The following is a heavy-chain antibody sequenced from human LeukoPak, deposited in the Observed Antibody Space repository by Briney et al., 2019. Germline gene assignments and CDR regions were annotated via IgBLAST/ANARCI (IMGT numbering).Heavy chain of an antibody. CDR2: ISGSGGST. CDR3: AKPQEADPEARSHFDY. J-gene: IGHJ4*02. V-gene: IGHV3-23*01. Sequence: GGSLRLSCAASGFTFSSYAMSWVRQAPGKGLEWVSAISGSGGSTYYADSVKGRFTISRDNSKNTLYLQMNSLRVEDTAVYYCAKPQEADPEARSHFDYWGQGTLVTVSS. CDR1: GFTFSSYA.